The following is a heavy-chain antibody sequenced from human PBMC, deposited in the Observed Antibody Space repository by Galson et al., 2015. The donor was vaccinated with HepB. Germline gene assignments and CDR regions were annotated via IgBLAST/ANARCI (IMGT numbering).Heavy chain of an antibody. CDR3: ARGLYSSSWLYSFDY. J-gene: IGHJ4*02. V-gene: IGHV7-4-1*02. CDR2: INTNTGNP. Sequence: SVKVSCKASGYTFTNYPMIWVRQAPGQGLEWMGWINTNTGNPTYAQGFTGRFVFSLDTSVSTAYLQISSLKAEDTAVYYCARGLYSSSWLYSFDYWGQGTLVTVSS. D-gene: IGHD6-13*01. CDR1: GYTFTNYP.